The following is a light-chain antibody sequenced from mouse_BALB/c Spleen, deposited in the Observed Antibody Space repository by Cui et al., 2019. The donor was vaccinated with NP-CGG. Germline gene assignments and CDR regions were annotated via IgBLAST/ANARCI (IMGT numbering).Light chain of an antibody. CDR3: ALWYSNHWV. J-gene: IGLJ1*01. V-gene: IGLV1*01. CDR1: TGAVTTSNY. Sequence: QAVVTQESALTISPGETVTLTRRSSTGAVTTSNYGKGDQEKPDHLFTGIIGGTNNRAPGVPARFSGSLIGDKAALTITGAQTEDEAIYFCALWYSNHWVFGGGTKLTVL. CDR2: GTN.